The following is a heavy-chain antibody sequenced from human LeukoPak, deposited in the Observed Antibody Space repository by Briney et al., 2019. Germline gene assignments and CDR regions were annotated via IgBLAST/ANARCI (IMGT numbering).Heavy chain of an antibody. Sequence: PSETLSLTCTVSGGSISSSSYYWGWIRQPPGKGLEWIGSIYYSGSTYYNPSLKSRVTISVDTSKNQFSLKLSSVTAADTAVYYCASPYYYDSSGYPADYYYYGMDVWGQGTTVTVFS. CDR2: IYYSGST. J-gene: IGHJ6*02. V-gene: IGHV4-39*01. CDR1: GGSISSSSYY. D-gene: IGHD3-22*01. CDR3: ASPYYYDSSGYPADYYYYGMDV.